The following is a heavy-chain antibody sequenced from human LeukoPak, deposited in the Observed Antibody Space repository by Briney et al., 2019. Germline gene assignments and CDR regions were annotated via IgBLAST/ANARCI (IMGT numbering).Heavy chain of an antibody. CDR3: ASNKGYCSGGSCYGNWFDP. D-gene: IGHD2-15*01. J-gene: IGHJ5*02. CDR1: GFTFSSYA. V-gene: IGHV3-48*01. CDR2: ISSGSSTM. Sequence: GGSLRLSCAASGFTFSSYAMSWVRQAPGKGLEWVSYISSGSSTMYYADSVKGRFTISRDNAKSSLYLQMNSLRAEDTAVYYCASNKGYCSGGSCYGNWFDPWGQGTLVTVSS.